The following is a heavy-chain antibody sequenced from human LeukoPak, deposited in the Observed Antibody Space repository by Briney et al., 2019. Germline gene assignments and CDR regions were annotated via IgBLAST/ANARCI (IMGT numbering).Heavy chain of an antibody. J-gene: IGHJ5*02. CDR1: GYSISSGYY. Sequence: LETLSLTCTVSGYSISSGYYWGWIRQPPGKGLEWIGSIYYSGSTHYNPSLKSRVTISVDTSKNQFSLKLSSVTAADTAVYYCAREGSRFLLYNWFDPWGQGTLVTVSS. V-gene: IGHV4-38-2*02. CDR2: IYYSGST. CDR3: AREGSRFLLYNWFDP. D-gene: IGHD3-16*01.